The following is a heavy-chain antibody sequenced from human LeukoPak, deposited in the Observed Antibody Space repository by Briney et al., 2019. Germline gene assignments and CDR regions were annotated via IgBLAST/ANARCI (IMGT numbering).Heavy chain of an antibody. CDR2: IYYSGST. Sequence: GSLRLSCAASGFTFDDYAMHWVRQPPGKGLEWIGYIYYSGSTNYNPSLKSRVTISVDTSKNQFSLKLSSVTAADTAVYYCARGRRTYYDFNYMDVWGKGTTVTVSS. CDR1: GFTFDDYA. CDR3: ARGRRTYYDFNYMDV. V-gene: IGHV4-59*01. D-gene: IGHD3-3*01. J-gene: IGHJ6*03.